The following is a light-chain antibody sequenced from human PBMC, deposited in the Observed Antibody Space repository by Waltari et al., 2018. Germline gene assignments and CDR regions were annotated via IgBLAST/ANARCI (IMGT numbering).Light chain of an antibody. V-gene: IGLV2-14*03. CDR2: DVA. CDR3: SSYTTRSILL. CDR1: SSDVGGYNY. Sequence: QSALTQPVSVSGSPGQSITISCTGTSSDVGGYNYVAWYQQHPNKAPKVIIYDVANRPLGVSNRFVGSKSGSTASLTISGLQTEDEAYYYCSSYTTRSILLFGGGTKVTVL. J-gene: IGLJ2*01.